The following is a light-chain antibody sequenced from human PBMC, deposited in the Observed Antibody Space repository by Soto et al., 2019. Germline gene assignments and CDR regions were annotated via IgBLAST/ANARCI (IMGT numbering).Light chain of an antibody. V-gene: IGLV2-14*01. CDR3: SSYTSISPFV. CDR1: SSDVGGYNY. J-gene: IGLJ1*01. Sequence: QSVLTQPASVSGSPGQSITISCTGTSSDVGGYNYVSWYQHQPGTAPNLMIYEVSNRPAIASHRFSGSKSGNTASLTIAGLPAEDEAYYCGSSYTSISPFVFGTGTKLTVL. CDR2: EVS.